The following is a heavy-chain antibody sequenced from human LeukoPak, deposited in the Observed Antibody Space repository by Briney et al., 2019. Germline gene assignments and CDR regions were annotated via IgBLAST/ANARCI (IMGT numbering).Heavy chain of an antibody. CDR1: GGSISSSSYY. D-gene: IGHD6-19*01. CDR2: INHSGST. Sequence: PSETLSLTCTVSGGSISSSSYYWGWIRQPPGKGLEWIGEINHSGSTNYNPSLKSRVTISVDTSKNQFSLKLSSVTAADTAEYYCARAQEDSSGWRGDYFDFWGQGTLVTVSS. CDR3: ARAQEDSSGWRGDYFDF. J-gene: IGHJ4*02. V-gene: IGHV4-39*07.